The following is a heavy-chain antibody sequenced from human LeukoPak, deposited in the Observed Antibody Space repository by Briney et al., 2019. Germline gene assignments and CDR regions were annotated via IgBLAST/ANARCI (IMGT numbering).Heavy chain of an antibody. V-gene: IGHV4-34*01. D-gene: IGHD2/OR15-2a*01. CDR3: ARGGEGGIRAFLY. J-gene: IGHJ4*02. Sequence: AETLSLTCTVSGRSFSGYYWSWLRQPPRKGLEYVGVINHRGSTNYNPSLESRVTISIDTSKNKFSLKLSTVTAADTSVYYCARGGEGGIRAFLYWGQGTLVTVSS. CDR2: INHRGST. CDR1: GRSFSGYY.